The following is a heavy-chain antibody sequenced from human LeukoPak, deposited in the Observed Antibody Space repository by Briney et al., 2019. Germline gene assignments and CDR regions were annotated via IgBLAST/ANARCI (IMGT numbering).Heavy chain of an antibody. CDR1: GYTFTGYY. CDR2: INPNSGGT. D-gene: IGHD3-22*01. Sequence: ASVKVSCKASGYTFTGYYMHWVRQAPGQGLEWMGWINPNSGGTNYAQKFQGRVTMTRDTSISTAYMEPSRLRSDDTAVYYCARDRTHYYDSGGYYGYWGQGTLVTVSS. J-gene: IGHJ4*02. CDR3: ARDRTHYYDSGGYYGY. V-gene: IGHV1-2*02.